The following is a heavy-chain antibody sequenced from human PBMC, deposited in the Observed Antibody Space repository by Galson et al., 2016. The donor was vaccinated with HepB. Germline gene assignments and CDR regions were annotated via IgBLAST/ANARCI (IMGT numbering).Heavy chain of an antibody. J-gene: IGHJ5*02. D-gene: IGHD3-22*01. V-gene: IGHV3-33*01. Sequence: SLRLSCAASGFSFSVYSMHWVRQAPGKGLEWVAVIWYDGSDEYYAASVKGRFAISRDNSRNTLDLQMYSLRPEDTAVYYCARGVSFYDRSGYQGFEHWGQGTLVTVSS. CDR3: ARGVSFYDRSGYQGFEH. CDR2: IWYDGSDE. CDR1: GFSFSVYS.